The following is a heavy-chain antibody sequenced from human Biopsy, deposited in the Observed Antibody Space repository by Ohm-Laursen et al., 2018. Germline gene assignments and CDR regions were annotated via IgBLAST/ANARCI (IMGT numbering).Heavy chain of an antibody. D-gene: IGHD1-26*01. CDR3: ARHAPSYSGSYWRYFDL. CDR1: GGSISSYY. J-gene: IGHJ2*01. V-gene: IGHV4-59*08. Sequence: SDTLSLTCTVSGGSISSYYWSWIRQPPGKGLEWIGYIYYTGSTNYNPSLKSRVTISVDTSMNHLSLRLTFVTAADTAVYYCARHAPSYSGSYWRYFDLWGRGTLVTVSS. CDR2: IYYTGST.